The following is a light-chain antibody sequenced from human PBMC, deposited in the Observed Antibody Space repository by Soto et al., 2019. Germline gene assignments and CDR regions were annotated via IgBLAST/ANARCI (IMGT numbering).Light chain of an antibody. CDR2: GAS. V-gene: IGKV1-6*01. Sequence: IQMTQSPSSLSGSVGDRVTITCRASQTISSWLAWYQQKSGKAPKLLIYGASSLQSGVPSRFSVSGSGTDFTLTVSRLKTEDFATYDCLHEYSYPYTFGQGTKVDIK. CDR1: QTISSW. CDR3: LHEYSYPYT. J-gene: IGKJ2*01.